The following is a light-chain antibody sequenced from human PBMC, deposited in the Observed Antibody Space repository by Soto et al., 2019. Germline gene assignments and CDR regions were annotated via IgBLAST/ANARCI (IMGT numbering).Light chain of an antibody. V-gene: IGKV3-11*01. CDR2: AAS. J-gene: IGKJ3*01. Sequence: EIVLTQSPATLSLSPGERATLSCRASQSVSRYLAWYQQRPGPAPRLLIYAASTRATGIPARFIGSGSGTDFNHTITSLEPEDSAVYYCQQRSSWPPSFTFGPRTKVEIK. CDR3: QQRSSWPPSFT. CDR1: QSVSRY.